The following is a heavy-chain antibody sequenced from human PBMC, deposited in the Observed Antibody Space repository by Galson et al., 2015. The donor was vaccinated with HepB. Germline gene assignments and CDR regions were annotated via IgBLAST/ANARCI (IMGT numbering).Heavy chain of an antibody. Sequence: SLRLSCAASGFTFSSYGMHWVRQAPGKGLEWVAVISYDGSNKYYADSVKGRFTISRDNSKNSLSLQMNSLRAEDTAVYYCASSAPGGSGSYYNAQAFDYWGQGTLVTVSS. J-gene: IGHJ4*02. CDR3: ASSAPGGSGSYYNAQAFDY. CDR2: ISYDGSNK. CDR1: GFTFSSYG. V-gene: IGHV3-30*03. D-gene: IGHD3-10*01.